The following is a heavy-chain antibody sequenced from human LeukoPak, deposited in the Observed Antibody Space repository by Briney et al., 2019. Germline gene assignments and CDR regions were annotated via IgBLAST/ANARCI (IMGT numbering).Heavy chain of an antibody. CDR1: GFTFTSSA. J-gene: IGHJ4*02. V-gene: IGHV1-58*02. CDR2: IVVGSGNT. CDR3: ALSPRNTADFDY. Sequence: ASVKVSCKASGFTFTSSAMQWVRQARGQRLEWIGWIVVGSGNTNYAQKFQERVTITRDMSTSTAYMELSSLRSEDTAVYYCALSPRNTADFDYWGQETLVTVSS. D-gene: IGHD2-21*02.